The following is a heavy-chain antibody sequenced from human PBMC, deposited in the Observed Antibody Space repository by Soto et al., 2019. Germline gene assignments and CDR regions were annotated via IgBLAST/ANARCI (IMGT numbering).Heavy chain of an antibody. V-gene: IGHV4-31*04. CDR3: ARGRTFVRSGRRWYIDL. CDR2: LRLRGGT. CDR1: DVPLSSGSYF. D-gene: IGHD1-26*01. Sequence: QVRLQESGPGLVRPSQTLSLTCTVSDVPLSSGSYFWTWVRRAPGKALEWIGDLRLRGGTLYTPSLKGRISMSVDVSRNHFFLRLNSVSVADTAVYYCARGRTFVRSGRRWYIDLCGQGTLVNVFS. J-gene: IGHJ2*01.